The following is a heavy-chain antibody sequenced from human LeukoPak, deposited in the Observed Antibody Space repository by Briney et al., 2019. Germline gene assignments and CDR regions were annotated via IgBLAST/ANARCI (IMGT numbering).Heavy chain of an antibody. Sequence: SETLSLTCTVSGGSISSNNYYWAWIRQPPGKGLEWIATINYSGSTYYNPSLKSRVTMSVDTSKNQFSLKLSSVTAADTAVYYCARGKDYFDSGGAFDIWGQGTMVTVSS. CDR3: ARGKDYFDSGGAFDI. D-gene: IGHD3-22*01. J-gene: IGHJ3*02. CDR2: INYSGST. V-gene: IGHV4-39*07. CDR1: GGSISSNNYY.